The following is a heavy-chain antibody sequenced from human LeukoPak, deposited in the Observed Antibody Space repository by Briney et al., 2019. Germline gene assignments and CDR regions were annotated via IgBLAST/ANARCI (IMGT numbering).Heavy chain of an antibody. J-gene: IGHJ4*02. Sequence: GGPLRLSCAASGFTFSDDYMSWIRQAPGKGLEWVSYISDRGTTIHYADSVKGRFTISRDNAKNSLYLEMNSLRAEDTAVYYCARVRGAGSYAYVDYWGQGTLVTVSA. V-gene: IGHV3-11*01. D-gene: IGHD3-10*01. CDR2: ISDRGTTI. CDR1: GFTFSDDY. CDR3: ARVRGAGSYAYVDY.